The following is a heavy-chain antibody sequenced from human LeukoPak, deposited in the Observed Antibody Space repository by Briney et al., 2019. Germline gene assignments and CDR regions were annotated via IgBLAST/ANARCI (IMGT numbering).Heavy chain of an antibody. J-gene: IGHJ4*02. CDR3: TRVASGKFDY. Sequence: PGGSLRLSCTASGFSLSNAWMSWVRQAPGKGLEWVGRIKSKNGGGTTEYAAPVKGRFTISRDDAKDTLYLQINSLETEDTAVYYCTRVASGKFDYWGQGTLVTVSS. D-gene: IGHD1-26*01. CDR1: GFSLSNAW. V-gene: IGHV3-15*01. CDR2: IKSKNGGGTT.